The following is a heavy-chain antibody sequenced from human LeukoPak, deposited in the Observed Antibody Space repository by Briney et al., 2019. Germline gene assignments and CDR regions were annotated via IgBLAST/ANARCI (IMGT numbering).Heavy chain of an antibody. CDR3: ARLVVAATGNWIDP. D-gene: IGHD2-15*01. Sequence: SETLSLTCTVSGGSISSHYWSWIRQPPGKGLECIGYIYYSGSTNYNPSFKSRVTISVDTSKNQFSLKLSSVTAADTAVYYCARLVVAATGNWIDPWGQGTLVTVSS. J-gene: IGHJ5*02. CDR2: IYYSGST. V-gene: IGHV4-59*08. CDR1: GGSISSHY.